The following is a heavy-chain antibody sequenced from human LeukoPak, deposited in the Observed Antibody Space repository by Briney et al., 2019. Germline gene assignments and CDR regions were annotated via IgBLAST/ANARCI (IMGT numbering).Heavy chain of an antibody. CDR2: IKTKTDGGTT. V-gene: IGHV3-15*01. CDR1: GFTFSSAW. CDR3: ANIFGGNSHRSDY. Sequence: GGSLRLSCAASGFTFSSAWMSWVRQAPGQGLEWLGRIKTKTDGGTTDYAAPVKGRFTISRDDSKDTLYLQMNSLKSDDTAVYYCANIFGGNSHRSDYWGQGTLVTASS. J-gene: IGHJ4*02. D-gene: IGHD4-23*01.